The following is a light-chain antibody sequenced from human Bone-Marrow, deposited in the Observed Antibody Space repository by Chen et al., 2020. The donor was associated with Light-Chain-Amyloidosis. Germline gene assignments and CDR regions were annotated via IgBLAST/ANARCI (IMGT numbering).Light chain of an antibody. CDR2: EGY. CDR3: CSYGGYSTFV. Sequence: QSDLTQPASVSGSPGPPVTISCTGHSIGTFNLVSWYQQSPGNAPKLIIYEGYRRPSEVSDRFSGSTSGSTASLTISGLQTEDEADYHCCSYGGYSTFVFGGGTKLTVL. V-gene: IGLV2-23*03. J-gene: IGLJ2*01. CDR1: SIGTFNL.